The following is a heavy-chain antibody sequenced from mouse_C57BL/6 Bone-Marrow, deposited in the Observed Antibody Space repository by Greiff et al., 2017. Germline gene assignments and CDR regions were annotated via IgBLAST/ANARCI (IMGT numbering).Heavy chain of an antibody. CDR2: IVPNSGGT. Sequence: VQLQQPGAELVKPGASVKLSCKASGYTFTSYWMHWVKQRPERGLERIGRIVPNSGGTKYNEKFKSKATLTVDKPSSTAYMQLSSLTSEDSAVYYCARYYYDYAWFAYWGQGTLGTVSA. J-gene: IGHJ3*01. CDR3: ARYYYDYAWFAY. V-gene: IGHV1-72*01. CDR1: GYTFTSYW. D-gene: IGHD2-4*01.